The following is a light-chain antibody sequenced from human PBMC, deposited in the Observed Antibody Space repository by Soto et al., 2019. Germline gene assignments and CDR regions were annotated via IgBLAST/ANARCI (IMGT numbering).Light chain of an antibody. CDR1: SSDVGSSNG. CDR2: DVN. CDR3: SSYTSSNTYV. Sequence: QSALTQPPSVSGSPGQSVAISCTGTSSDVGSSNGVSWYQQPPGTAPKLMIYDVNNRPSGVPDRFSGSKSGNTASLTISGLQAEDEADYYCSSYTSSNTYVFGTGTMLTVL. V-gene: IGLV2-18*02. J-gene: IGLJ1*01.